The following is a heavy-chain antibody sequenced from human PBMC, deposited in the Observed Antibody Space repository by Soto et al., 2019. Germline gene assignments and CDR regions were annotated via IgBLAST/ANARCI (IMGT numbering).Heavy chain of an antibody. V-gene: IGHV3-23*01. D-gene: IGHD3-3*01. J-gene: IGHJ4*02. CDR2: ISGSGGST. Sequence: EVQLLESGGGLVQPGGSLRLSCAASGFTFSSYAMSWVRQAPGKGLEWVSAISGSGGSTYYADSVKGRFTISRDNSKNTLYLQMNSLRAEDTAVYYCAKGINYDFWSAPAEDYFDYWGQGTLVTVSS. CDR1: GFTFSSYA. CDR3: AKGINYDFWSAPAEDYFDY.